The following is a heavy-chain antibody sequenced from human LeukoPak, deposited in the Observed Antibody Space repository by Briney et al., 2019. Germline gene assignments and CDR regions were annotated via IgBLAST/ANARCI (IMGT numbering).Heavy chain of an antibody. D-gene: IGHD1-14*01. CDR1: GFSMNSGGYY. V-gene: IGHV4-31*03. Sequence: SETLSLTCTVSGFSMNSGGYYWSWIRQHPGRGLEWIGYIYNRGHTYYNPSLKSRVSISVDTSMNQFSVKLRSVTAADTAVYYCARGIPDRAFDPWGQGTPVTISS. CDR2: IYNRGHT. CDR3: ARGIPDRAFDP. J-gene: IGHJ5*02.